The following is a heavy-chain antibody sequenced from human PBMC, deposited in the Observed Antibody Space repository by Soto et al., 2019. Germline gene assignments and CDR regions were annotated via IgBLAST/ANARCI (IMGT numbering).Heavy chain of an antibody. CDR1: GGTFSSYA. V-gene: IGHV1-69*13. CDR3: ARLGVGATVRYYYYGMDV. Sequence: GASVKVSCKASGGTFSSYAISWVRQAPGQGLEWMGGIIPIFGTANYAQKFQGRVTITADESTSTAYMELSSVTAADTAVYYCARLGVGATVRYYYYGMDVWGQGTTVTVSS. J-gene: IGHJ6*02. D-gene: IGHD1-26*01. CDR2: IIPIFGTA.